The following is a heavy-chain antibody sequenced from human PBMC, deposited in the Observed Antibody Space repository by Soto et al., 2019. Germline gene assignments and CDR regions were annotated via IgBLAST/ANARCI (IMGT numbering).Heavy chain of an antibody. CDR3: AIEKVGPTSIHVFDI. CDR2: ITSSGTI. D-gene: IGHD1-26*01. CDR1: GFAFRDYY. Sequence: PGGSLRLSCAASGFAFRDYYMSWLRLAPGKGLEWLSYITSSGTIFYADSVKGRFTISRDNAKNSLYLQMNSLRAEDTAVYYCAIEKVGPTSIHVFDIWGQGTMVTVSS. V-gene: IGHV3-11*04. J-gene: IGHJ3*02.